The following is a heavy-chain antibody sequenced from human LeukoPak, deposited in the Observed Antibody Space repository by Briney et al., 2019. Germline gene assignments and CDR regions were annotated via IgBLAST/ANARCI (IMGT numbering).Heavy chain of an antibody. D-gene: IGHD3-10*01. CDR3: ARLNLEYLYSSGPNDY. CDR2: TFYTGTA. J-gene: IGHJ4*02. CDR1: GGSMRINDYY. Sequence: SETLSLTCTVSGGSMRINDYYWGWIRQPPGEGLEWIESTFYTGTAHYTPSLRSRATISVDTSENQFSLTLKSVTAADTAVYYCARLNLEYLYSSGPNDYWGQGTLVTVSS. V-gene: IGHV4-39*07.